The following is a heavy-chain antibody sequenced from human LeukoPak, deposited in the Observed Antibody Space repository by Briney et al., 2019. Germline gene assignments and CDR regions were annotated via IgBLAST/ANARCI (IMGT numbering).Heavy chain of an antibody. CDR3: ARGIRSPLFDY. CDR2: INTYNGDT. J-gene: IGHJ4*02. D-gene: IGHD3-16*01. Sequence: GASVKVSCKASGYTFTSYGITWVRQAPGQGLAWMGWINTYNGDTKCAQKLQGRVTMTTDTSTSTAFMELRSLRSDDSAVYYCARGIRSPLFDYWGLGTLVTVSP. CDR1: GYTFTSYG. V-gene: IGHV1-18*01.